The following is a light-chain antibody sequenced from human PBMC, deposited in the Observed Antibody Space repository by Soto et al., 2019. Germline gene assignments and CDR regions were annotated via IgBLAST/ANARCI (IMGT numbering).Light chain of an antibody. V-gene: IGKV3-11*01. Sequence: EVVLPQSPVTLSLSPGEIATISCRASQSFRGLLAWYQQKPGQAPRLLIYDAYNRATGIPPRFSGSGSGTDFTLTISSLEPEDSAVYYCQQRHMWPITFGQGTRLEIK. CDR1: QSFRGL. CDR3: QQRHMWPIT. J-gene: IGKJ5*01. CDR2: DAY.